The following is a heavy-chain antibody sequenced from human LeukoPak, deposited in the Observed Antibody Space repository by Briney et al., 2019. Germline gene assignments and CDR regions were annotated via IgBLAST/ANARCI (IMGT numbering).Heavy chain of an antibody. CDR3: ARGHYEMGV. V-gene: IGHV3-11*01. CDR2: IAHSGNGM. J-gene: IGHJ6*02. CDR1: GFTFSDYY. Sequence: GGSLRLSSAASGFTFSDYYMTWIRQAPGKGLEWVSHIAHSGNGMWYADAVKGRFTISRDNAKNLLFLQMDSLRAEDTAVYYCARGHYEMGVWGQGTTVIVSS.